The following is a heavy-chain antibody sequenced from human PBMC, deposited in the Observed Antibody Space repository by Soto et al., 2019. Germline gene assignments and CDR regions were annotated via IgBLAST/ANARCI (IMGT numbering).Heavy chain of an antibody. J-gene: IGHJ4*02. CDR3: AKASIPIFGVVKYYFDY. CDR1: GFTFSSYA. Sequence: GSLRLSCAASGFTFSSYAMSWVRQAPGKGLEWVSAISGSGGSTYYADSVKGRFTISRDNSKNTLYLQMNSLRAEDTAVYYCAKASIPIFGVVKYYFDYWGQGTLVTVSS. CDR2: ISGSGGST. V-gene: IGHV3-23*01. D-gene: IGHD3-3*01.